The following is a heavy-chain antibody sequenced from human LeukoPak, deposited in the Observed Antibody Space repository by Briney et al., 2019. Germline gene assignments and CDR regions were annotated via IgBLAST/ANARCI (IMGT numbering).Heavy chain of an antibody. V-gene: IGHV3-53*01. D-gene: IGHD4/OR15-4a*01. CDR3: ARRARAYSHPYDY. J-gene: IGHJ4*02. CDR2: IYSDNT. CDR1: GFTVSSNS. Sequence: GGSLRLSCTVSGFTVSSNSMSWVRQAPGKGLEWVSFIYSDNTHYSASVKGRFTISRDNSKNTLYLQMNSLRAEDTAVYHCARRARAYSHPYDYWGQGTLVTVSS.